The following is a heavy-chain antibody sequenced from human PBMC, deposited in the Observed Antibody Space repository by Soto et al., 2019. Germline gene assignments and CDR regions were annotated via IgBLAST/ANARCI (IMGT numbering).Heavy chain of an antibody. CDR1: GYYFSSYW. Sequence: GESLKISCKGSGYYFSSYWIGWVRQMPGKGLEWMGIVYPGDSDTRYDPSFQGQVTISADKSISTAYLQWNSLKASDTAIYYCAIRLHSSGYYFDYWGRGTLVTVSS. CDR2: VYPGDSDT. V-gene: IGHV5-51*01. J-gene: IGHJ4*02. CDR3: AIRLHSSGYYFDY. D-gene: IGHD3-22*01.